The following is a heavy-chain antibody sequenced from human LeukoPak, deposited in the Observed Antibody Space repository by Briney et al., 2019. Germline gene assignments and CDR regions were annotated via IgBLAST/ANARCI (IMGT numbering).Heavy chain of an antibody. D-gene: IGHD3-9*01. J-gene: IGHJ4*02. CDR2: IYYSGST. Sequence: PSETLSLTCTVSGGSISSYYWSWIRQPPGKGLEWIGYIYYSGSTNYNPSLKSRVTISVDTSMNQFSLKLTSVTAADTAVYYCARRSLRFFDWLYLFDFWGQGTLVTVSS. CDR3: ARRSLRFFDWLYLFDF. CDR1: GGSISSYY. V-gene: IGHV4-59*08.